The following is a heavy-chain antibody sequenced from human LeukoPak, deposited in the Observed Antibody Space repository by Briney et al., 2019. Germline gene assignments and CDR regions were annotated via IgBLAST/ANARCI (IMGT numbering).Heavy chain of an antibody. CDR3: ARDPMAGTFRAFDI. V-gene: IGHV4-4*07. J-gene: IGHJ3*02. Sequence: SETLSLTCTVSGGPISSYYWSWLRQPAGKGLEWIGRIYSRGSTNYNPSLQSRVTMSVDTSKNQITLKLNSVTAADTAVYYCARDPMAGTFRAFDIWGQGTMVTVSS. CDR2: IYSRGST. D-gene: IGHD6-19*01. CDR1: GGPISSYY.